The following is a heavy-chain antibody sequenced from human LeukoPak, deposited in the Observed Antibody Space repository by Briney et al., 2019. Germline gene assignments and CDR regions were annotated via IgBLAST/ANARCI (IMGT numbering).Heavy chain of an antibody. CDR1: GGSISSSSYY. CDR3: AGAVAGPPGFDY. Sequence: SQTLSLTCTVSGGSISSSSYYWGWIRQPPGKGLEWIGSIYYSGNTNYNPSLKSRVTISVDTSKNQFSLKLSSVTAADMAVYYCAGAVAGPPGFDYWGRGTLVPVSS. V-gene: IGHV4-39*07. J-gene: IGHJ4*02. CDR2: IYYSGNT. D-gene: IGHD6-19*01.